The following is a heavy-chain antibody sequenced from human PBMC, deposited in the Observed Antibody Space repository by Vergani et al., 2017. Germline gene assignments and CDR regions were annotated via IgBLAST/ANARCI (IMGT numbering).Heavy chain of an antibody. J-gene: IGHJ6*03. V-gene: IGHV1-69*11. CDR2: IIPILGKA. Sequence: QVQLVQSGAEVKKPGSSVKVSCKASGGTFRSYAISWVRQAPGQGLEWMGRIIPILGKANYAQKFQGRVTITADESTSTAYMELSSLRSEDTAVYYCANARGDYYYYYMDVWGKGTTVTVSS. CDR1: GGTFRSYA. D-gene: IGHD1-26*01. CDR3: ANARGDYYYYYMDV.